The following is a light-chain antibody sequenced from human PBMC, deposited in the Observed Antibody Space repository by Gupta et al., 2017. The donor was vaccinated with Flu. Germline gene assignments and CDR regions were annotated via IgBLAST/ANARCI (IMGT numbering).Light chain of an antibody. J-gene: IGLJ3*02. Sequence: SSSNIGSNTVNWYQPLPRTAPKLLIYTNKQLPSVVPDRFSGSKSDTSASLAISGLQSEDEADYYCASWDDSLNCGVFGGGTKLTVL. CDR1: SSNIGSNT. V-gene: IGLV1-44*01. CDR3: ASWDDSLNCGV. CDR2: TNK.